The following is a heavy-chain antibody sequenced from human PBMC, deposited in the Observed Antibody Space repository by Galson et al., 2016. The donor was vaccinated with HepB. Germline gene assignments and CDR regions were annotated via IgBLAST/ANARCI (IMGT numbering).Heavy chain of an antibody. V-gene: IGHV1-69*13. J-gene: IGHJ4*02. CDR3: ASSSMVYAIFDY. Sequence: SVKVSCKASGGTFSSYAISWVRQAPGQGLEWMGGIIPVFGTANYAQKFQGRVTITADESTSTAYMELSSLRSEDTAVYYCASSSMVYAIFDYWGQGTLVTVSS. CDR2: IIPVFGTA. D-gene: IGHD2-8*01. CDR1: GGTFSSYA.